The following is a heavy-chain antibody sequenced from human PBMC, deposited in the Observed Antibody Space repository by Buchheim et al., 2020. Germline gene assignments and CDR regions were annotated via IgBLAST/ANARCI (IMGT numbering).Heavy chain of an antibody. CDR3: AKDSDYDFWSGSDNYYGMDV. CDR2: ISGSGGST. D-gene: IGHD3-3*01. Sequence: EVQLLESGGGLVQPGGSLRLSCAASGFTFSSYAMSWVRQAPGKGLEWVSAISGSGGSTYYADSVKGRFTISRDNSKKPLYLQMNSLRAEDTAVYYCAKDSDYDFWSGSDNYYGMDVWGQGTT. V-gene: IGHV3-23*01. J-gene: IGHJ6*02. CDR1: GFTFSSYA.